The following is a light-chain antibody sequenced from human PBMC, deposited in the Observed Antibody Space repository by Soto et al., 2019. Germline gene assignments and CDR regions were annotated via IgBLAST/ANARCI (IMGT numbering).Light chain of an antibody. Sequence: EIVLTQSPGTLSLSPGERAPLSCRARQSVSSSYLAWYQQKPGQAPRLLIYGASSRATGIPARFSGSGSGTDFTLTISSLEPEDFAVYYCQQRSNWPSITFGQGTRLEIK. CDR3: QQRSNWPSIT. V-gene: IGKV3D-20*02. CDR1: QSVSSSY. CDR2: GAS. J-gene: IGKJ5*01.